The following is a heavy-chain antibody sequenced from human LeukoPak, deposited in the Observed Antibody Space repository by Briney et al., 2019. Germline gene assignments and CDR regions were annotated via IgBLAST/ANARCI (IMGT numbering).Heavy chain of an antibody. CDR1: GYSFTSYW. J-gene: IGHJ5*02. D-gene: IGHD3-10*01. CDR2: IYPGDSDT. Sequence: GESLKISCKGSGYSFTSYWIGWVSQMPGKGLEWMGIIYPGDSDTRYSPSFQGQVTISADKSISTAYLQWSSLKASDTAMYYCARRGTRGWFGGLLSRDNWFDPWGQGTLVTVSS. V-gene: IGHV5-51*01. CDR3: ARRGTRGWFGGLLSRDNWFDP.